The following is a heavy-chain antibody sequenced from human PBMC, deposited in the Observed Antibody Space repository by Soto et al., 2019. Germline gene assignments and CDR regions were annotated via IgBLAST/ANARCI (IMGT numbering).Heavy chain of an antibody. CDR2: IVYDGGNE. CDR1: GFILSNHV. J-gene: IGHJ3*01. CDR3: AREYLRPSAPDL. V-gene: IGHV3-30-3*01. Sequence: QVQLLESGGGVIQPGRSLRLSCAASGFILSNHVMHWVLQAPGKGLEWVAVIVYDGGNEEYADSVKGRFTISRCNSKNILYRQMNSLVTEDTAVYYGAREYLRPSAPDLWGQGTVVTVAS. D-gene: IGHD3-3*01.